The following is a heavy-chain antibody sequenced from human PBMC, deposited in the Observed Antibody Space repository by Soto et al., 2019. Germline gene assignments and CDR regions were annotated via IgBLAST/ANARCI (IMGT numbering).Heavy chain of an antibody. CDR2: INPSGGST. CDR3: ARGKSSDRYYYYYYMDV. V-gene: IGHV1-46*01. Sequence: ASVKVSCKASGYTFTSYYMHWVQQAPGQGLEWMGIINPSGGSTSYAQKFQGRVTMTRDTSTSAVYMELRSLRSDDTAVYYCARGKSSDRYYYYYYMDVWGKGTTVTVSS. CDR1: GYTFTSYY. J-gene: IGHJ6*03.